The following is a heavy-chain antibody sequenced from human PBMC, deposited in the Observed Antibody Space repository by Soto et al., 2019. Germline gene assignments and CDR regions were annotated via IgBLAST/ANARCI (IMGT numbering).Heavy chain of an antibody. J-gene: IGHJ3*02. V-gene: IGHV3-7*01. CDR1: GFTFSSYW. D-gene: IGHD2-8*01. CDR3: ARDAGGALVLMVYATAFDI. Sequence: GGSLRLSCAASGFTFSSYWMSWVRQAPGKGLEWVANIKQDGSEKYYVDSVKGRFTIARDNAKNSLYLQMNSLRAEDTGVYYCARDAGGALVLMVYATAFDIWGQGTMVTVSS. CDR2: IKQDGSEK.